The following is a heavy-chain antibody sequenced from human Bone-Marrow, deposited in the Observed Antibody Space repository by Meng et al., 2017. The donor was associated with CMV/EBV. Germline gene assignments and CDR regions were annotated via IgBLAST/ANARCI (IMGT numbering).Heavy chain of an antibody. CDR1: GFTFSSYW. CDR2: IKQDGSEK. J-gene: IGHJ6*02. CDR3: ARDMGPGDCSSTSCYIEKYYYYYGMDV. Sequence: GGSLRLSCAASGFTFSSYWMSWVRHAPGKGLEWVANIKQDGSEKYYVDSVKGRFTISRDNAKNSLYLQMNSLRAEDTAVYYCARDMGPGDCSSTSCYIEKYYYYYGMDVWGQGTTVTGSS. D-gene: IGHD2-2*02. V-gene: IGHV3-7*01.